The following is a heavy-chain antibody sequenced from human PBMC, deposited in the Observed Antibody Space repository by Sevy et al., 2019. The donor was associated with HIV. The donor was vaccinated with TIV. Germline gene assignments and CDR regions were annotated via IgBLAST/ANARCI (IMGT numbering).Heavy chain of an antibody. V-gene: IGHV6-1*01. Sequence: SQTLSLTCAISGDSVSSNSAAWNWIRQSPSRGLEWLGRTYYRSKWYNDYAVSVKSRITINPDTSKNQFSLQLNSWTPEDTAVYYCARGGVDYYGSGSAGSYYYYYYMDVWGKGTTVTSP. CDR1: GDSVSSNSAA. CDR2: TYYRSKWYN. D-gene: IGHD3-10*01. J-gene: IGHJ6*03. CDR3: ARGGVDYYGSGSAGSYYYYYYMDV.